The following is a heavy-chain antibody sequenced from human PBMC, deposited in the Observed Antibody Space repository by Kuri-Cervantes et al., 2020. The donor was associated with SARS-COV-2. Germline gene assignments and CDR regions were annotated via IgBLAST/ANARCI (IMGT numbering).Heavy chain of an antibody. CDR3: ARDWNSGYDPLASYYFDY. D-gene: IGHD5-12*01. Sequence: GESLKISCTASGFTFGDYAMSWVRQAPGKGLVWVSRINSDGSSTSYADSVKGRFTISRDNAKNTLYLQMNSLRAEDTAVYYCARDWNSGYDPLASYYFDYWGQGTLVTVSS. CDR2: INSDGSST. CDR1: GFTFGDYA. J-gene: IGHJ4*02. V-gene: IGHV3-74*01.